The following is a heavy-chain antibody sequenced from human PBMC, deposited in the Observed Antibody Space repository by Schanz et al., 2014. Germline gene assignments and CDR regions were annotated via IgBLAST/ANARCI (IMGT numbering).Heavy chain of an antibody. J-gene: IGHJ4*02. CDR3: ARIGGSVFDY. CDR1: GFNFSDYA. D-gene: IGHD3-10*01. CDR2: IGVDGTTT. Sequence: EVQLLESGGGLVQPGGSLRLSCAASGFNFSDYAMCWVRQAPGKGLEWVSVIGVDGTTTYYADSVKGRFTISRDNAKNSLYLQMNSLRAEDTAVYYCARIGGSVFDYWAQGTLVTVSS. V-gene: IGHV3-23*01.